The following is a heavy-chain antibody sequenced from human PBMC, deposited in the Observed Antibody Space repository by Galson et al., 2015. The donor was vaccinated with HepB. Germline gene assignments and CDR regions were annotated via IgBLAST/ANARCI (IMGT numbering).Heavy chain of an antibody. J-gene: IGHJ5*02. CDR3: AREPLNYYDSSGSLSPFDP. V-gene: IGHV1-8*01. Sequence: SVKVSCKASGYTFTSYDINWVRQATGQGLEWMGWMNPNSGNTGYAQKFQGRVTMTRNTSISTAYMELSSLRSEDTAVYYCAREPLNYYDSSGSLSPFDPWGQGTLVTVSS. CDR1: GYTFTSYD. D-gene: IGHD3-22*01. CDR2: MNPNSGNT.